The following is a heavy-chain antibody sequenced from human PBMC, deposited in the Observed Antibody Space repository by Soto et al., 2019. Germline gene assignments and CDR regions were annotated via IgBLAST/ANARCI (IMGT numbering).Heavy chain of an antibody. D-gene: IGHD2-2*01. Sequence: SVQVSCKASGGTFSSYAISWVRQAPGQEREWMGGIIPIFCTANDAQKFQGRVTITADESTSTAYMELSGLRSEDTAVYYCARGRGDIVVVPADTNYYYYYGMDVWGQGTTVTVSS. CDR1: GGTFSSYA. CDR2: IIPIFCTA. CDR3: ARGRGDIVVVPADTNYYYYYGMDV. V-gene: IGHV1-69*13. J-gene: IGHJ6*02.